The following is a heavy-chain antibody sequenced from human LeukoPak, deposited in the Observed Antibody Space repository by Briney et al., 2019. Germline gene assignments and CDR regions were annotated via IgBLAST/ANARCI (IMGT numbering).Heavy chain of an antibody. V-gene: IGHV4-59*12. J-gene: IGHJ1*01. Sequence: SETLSLTCTVSGASITSYHWSWFRQPPGKGLEWTGCLFKTGGTQHSPSLKSRVTMSVDTSKNQFSLNLTSVTAADTAVYYCAREGGGSNRCLDWGQGTLVTVSS. CDR2: LFKTGGT. CDR1: GASITSYH. CDR3: AREGGGSNRCLD. D-gene: IGHD3-16*02.